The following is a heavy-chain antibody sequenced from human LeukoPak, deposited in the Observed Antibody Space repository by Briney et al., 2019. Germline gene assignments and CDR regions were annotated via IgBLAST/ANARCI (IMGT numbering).Heavy chain of an antibody. D-gene: IGHD5-18*01. CDR1: GFTFSSYE. V-gene: IGHV3-48*03. J-gene: IGHJ4*02. CDR3: AREMYSYGTPWYYFDY. CDR2: ISSSGSTI. Sequence: GGSLRLSCAASGFTFSSYEMNWVRQAPGKGLEWVPYISSSGSTIYYADSVKGRFTISRDNAKNSLYLQMNSLRAEDTAVYYCAREMYSYGTPWYYFDYWGQGTLVTVSS.